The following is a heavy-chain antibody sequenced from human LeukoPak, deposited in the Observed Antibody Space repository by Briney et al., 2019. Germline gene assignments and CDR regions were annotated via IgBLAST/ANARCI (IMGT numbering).Heavy chain of an antibody. CDR3: AELGITMIGGV. J-gene: IGHJ6*04. CDR2: ISSSGSTI. CDR1: GFTFSSYE. D-gene: IGHD3-10*02. Sequence: GGSLRLSCEASGFTFSSYEMNWVRQAPGKGLEWVSYISSSGSTIYYADSVRGRFTISRDNAKNSLYLQMNSLRAEDTAVYYCAELGITMIGGVWGKGTTVTISS. V-gene: IGHV3-48*03.